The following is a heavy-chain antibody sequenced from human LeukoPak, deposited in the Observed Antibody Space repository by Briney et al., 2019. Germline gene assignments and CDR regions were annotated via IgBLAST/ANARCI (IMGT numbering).Heavy chain of an antibody. D-gene: IGHD3-3*01. CDR2: INPNSGGT. CDR3: ARDVTGVFGVVTHFDY. CDR1: GYTFTGYY. Sequence: GASVKVSCKASGYTFTGYYMHWVRQAPGQGLEWMGWINPNSGGTNYAQKFQGKVTMTRDTSISTAYMELSRLRSDDTAVYYCARDVTGVFGVVTHFDYWGQGTLVTVSS. J-gene: IGHJ4*02. V-gene: IGHV1-2*02.